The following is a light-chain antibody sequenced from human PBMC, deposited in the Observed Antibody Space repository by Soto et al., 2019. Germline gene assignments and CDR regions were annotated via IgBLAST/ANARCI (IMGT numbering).Light chain of an antibody. J-gene: IGKJ1*01. Sequence: DIVMTQSPDTLAVSLGERATINCKSSQSLLYYSNFNNYLAWFQKKPGQPPKLLIYWASYRQSGVPARFSGSGSGTDFTLTINGLQAEYAAVYYCQESYSVSRTFGQGTKVEIK. CDR1: QSLLYYSNFNNY. V-gene: IGKV4-1*01. CDR2: WAS. CDR3: QESYSVSRT.